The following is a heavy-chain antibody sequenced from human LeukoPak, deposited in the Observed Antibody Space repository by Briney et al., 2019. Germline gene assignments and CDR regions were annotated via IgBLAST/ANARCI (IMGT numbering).Heavy chain of an antibody. CDR3: ARGRALLWFGESPPYNWFDP. CDR1: GYTFTSYD. Sequence: ASVKVSCKASGYTFTSYDINWVRQATGQGLEWMGWMNPNSGNTGYAQKFQGRVTMTRNTSISTAYMELSSLRSEDTAVYYCARGRALLWFGESPPYNWFDPWGQGTLVTVSS. D-gene: IGHD3-10*01. CDR2: MNPNSGNT. J-gene: IGHJ5*02. V-gene: IGHV1-8*01.